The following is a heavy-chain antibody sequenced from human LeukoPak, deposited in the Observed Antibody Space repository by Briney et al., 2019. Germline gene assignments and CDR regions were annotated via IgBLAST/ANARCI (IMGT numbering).Heavy chain of an antibody. CDR1: GGSISSSSYY. J-gene: IGHJ4*02. Sequence: SETLSLTCTVSGGSISSSSYYWGWIRQPPGKGLEWIGSIYYSGSTYYNPSLESRVTISVDTSKNQFSLKLSSVTAADTAVYYCARQKPAVAAIDYSDYWGQGTLVTVSS. V-gene: IGHV4-39*01. CDR3: ARQKPAVAAIDYSDY. D-gene: IGHD6-19*01. CDR2: IYYSGST.